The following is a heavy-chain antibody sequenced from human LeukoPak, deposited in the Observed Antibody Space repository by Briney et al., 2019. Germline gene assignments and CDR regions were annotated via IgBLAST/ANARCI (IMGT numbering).Heavy chain of an antibody. CDR3: AGRFLEWLLDY. Sequence: SETLSLTCTVSGGSIRSSYYYWGWIRQPPGKGLEWIGSIYDSGSTYYNPSLKSRVTISVDTSKNQFSLKLSSVTAADTAVYYCAGRFLEWLLDYWGQGTLVTASS. D-gene: IGHD3-3*01. CDR2: IYDSGST. J-gene: IGHJ4*02. CDR1: GGSIRSSYYY. V-gene: IGHV4-39*01.